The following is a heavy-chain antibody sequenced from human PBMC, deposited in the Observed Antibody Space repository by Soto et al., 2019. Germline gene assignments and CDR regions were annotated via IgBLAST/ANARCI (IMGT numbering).Heavy chain of an antibody. J-gene: IGHJ6*02. V-gene: IGHV1-69*01. D-gene: IGHD2-2*01. CDR1: GGTFSSYA. CDR2: IIPIFGTA. Sequence: QVQLVQSGAEVKKPGSSVKVSCKASGGTFSSYAISWVRQATGQGLEWMGGIIPIFGTANYAQKFQGRVTITADESTSTAYMELSSLRSEDTAVYYCAITDIVVVPAAIKSTYGMDVWGQGTTVTVSS. CDR3: AITDIVVVPAAIKSTYGMDV.